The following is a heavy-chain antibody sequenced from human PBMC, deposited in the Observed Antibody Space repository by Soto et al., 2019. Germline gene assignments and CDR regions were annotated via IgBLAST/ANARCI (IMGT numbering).Heavy chain of an antibody. Sequence: PETLSLTCTVSGASRTNYHWNWVRQSAGGGLEYIGRVSGTESPDYNPALKSRVTVSLDWSGTQFSLKLTSVTAADTAVYYCERAYWHHTWGSIPAAFDPWGQGTLVTVSS. CDR3: ERAYWHHTWGSIPAAFDP. V-gene: IGHV4-4*07. J-gene: IGHJ5*02. CDR2: VSGTESP. CDR1: GASRTNYH. D-gene: IGHD3-16*01.